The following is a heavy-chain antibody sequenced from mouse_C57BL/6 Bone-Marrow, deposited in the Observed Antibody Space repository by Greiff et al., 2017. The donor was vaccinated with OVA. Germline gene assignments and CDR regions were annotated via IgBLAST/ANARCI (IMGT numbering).Heavy chain of an antibody. J-gene: IGHJ3*01. D-gene: IGHD2-4*01. V-gene: IGHV1-81*01. CDR1: GYTFTSYG. CDR3: ARRGYYDYDGPWFAY. Sequence: VKLMESGAELARPGASVKLSCKASGYTFTSYGISWVKQRTGQGLEWIVEIYPRSGNTYYNEKFKGKATLTADKSSSTAYMELRSLTSEDSAVYFCARRGYYDYDGPWFAYWGQGTLVTVSA. CDR2: IYPRSGNT.